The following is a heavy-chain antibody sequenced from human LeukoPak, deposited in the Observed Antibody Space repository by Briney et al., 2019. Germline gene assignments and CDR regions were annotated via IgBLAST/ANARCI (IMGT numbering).Heavy chain of an antibody. CDR3: ARDRVAARQWGYYYYMDV. J-gene: IGHJ6*03. V-gene: IGHV1-69*04. Sequence: GASVKVSCKASGGTFSSYAISWVRQAPGQGLEWMGRIIPILGIANYAQKFQGRVTITADKSTSTAYMELSSLRAEDTAVYYCARDRVAARQWGYYYYMDVWGKGTTVTVSS. CDR2: IIPILGIA. D-gene: IGHD6-6*01. CDR1: GGTFSSYA.